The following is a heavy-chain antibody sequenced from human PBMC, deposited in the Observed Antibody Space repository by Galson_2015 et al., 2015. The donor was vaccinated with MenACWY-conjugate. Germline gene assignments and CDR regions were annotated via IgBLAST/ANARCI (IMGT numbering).Heavy chain of an antibody. V-gene: IGHV7-4-1*02. CDR1: GYWFTDFG. CDR3: ARELFYGSGDLKY. J-gene: IGHJ4*02. CDR2: INTYTGDP. Sequence: VKVSCKASGYWFTDFGLNWVRQAPGQGLEWIGRINTYTGDPTFAPDFTGRFVFSLDTSVSTTYLQISGLEAEDTAIYYCARELFYGSGDLKYWGQGTLVTVSS. D-gene: IGHD3-10*01.